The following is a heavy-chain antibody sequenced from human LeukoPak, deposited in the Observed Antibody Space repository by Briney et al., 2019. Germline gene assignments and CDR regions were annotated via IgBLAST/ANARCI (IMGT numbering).Heavy chain of an antibody. D-gene: IGHD4-17*01. J-gene: IGHJ4*02. V-gene: IGHV4-59*01. CDR1: GGSISHSY. CDR2: ISYVGAT. CDR3: AREGRQDYVYFDH. Sequence: PSETLSLTCTVSGGSISHSYWMFIRQPPGKGLEWIGYISYVGATNYSPSLKSRVSISLDTSKNQFSLKLSSVTAADTAMYYCAREGRQDYVYFDHWGQGSLVTVSS.